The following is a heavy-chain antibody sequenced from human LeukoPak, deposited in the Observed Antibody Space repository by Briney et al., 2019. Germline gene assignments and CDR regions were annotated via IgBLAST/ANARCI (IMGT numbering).Heavy chain of an antibody. CDR2: IYYSGST. CDR1: GGSISSGSYY. CDR3: ARVVGHYRTFDP. J-gene: IGHJ5*02. V-gene: IGHV4-61*01. D-gene: IGHD4-17*01. Sequence: SETLSLTCTVSGGSISSGSYYWSWIRQPPGKGLEWIGYIYYSGSTNYNPSLKSRVTISVDTSKNQFSLKLCSVTAADTAVYYCARVVGHYRTFDPWGQGTLVTVSS.